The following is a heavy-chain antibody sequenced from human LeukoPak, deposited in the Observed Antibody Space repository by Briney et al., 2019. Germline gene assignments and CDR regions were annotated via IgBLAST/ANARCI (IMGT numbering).Heavy chain of an antibody. CDR3: ASNSYGYRWFDP. CDR1: GGSMSSYY. CDR2: IYYSGST. Sequence: SETLSLTCTVSGGSMSSYYWSWIRQPPGKGLEWIGYIYYSGSTNYNPSLKTRVTISVDRSKNQFSLKLSSVTAADTAVYYCASNSYGYRWFDPWGQGTLVTVSS. D-gene: IGHD5-18*01. V-gene: IGHV4-59*12. J-gene: IGHJ5*02.